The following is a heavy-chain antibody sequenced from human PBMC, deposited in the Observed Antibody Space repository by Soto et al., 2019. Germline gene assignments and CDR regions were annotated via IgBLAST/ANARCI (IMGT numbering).Heavy chain of an antibody. D-gene: IGHD6-13*01. CDR3: AGDRNSNIWAFY. CDR2: TYYNGRT. Sequence: SETLSLTCTVSGGSISSYYWSWIRQPPGKGLEWIGNTYYNGRTNYNPSLKSRASISVDRSEDQFSLKLTSVTAADTAVYYCAGDRNSNIWAFYWGQGALVNVSS. V-gene: IGHV4-59*01. J-gene: IGHJ4*02. CDR1: GGSISSYY.